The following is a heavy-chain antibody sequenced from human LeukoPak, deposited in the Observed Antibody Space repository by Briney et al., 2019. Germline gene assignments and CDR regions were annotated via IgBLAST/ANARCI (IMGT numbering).Heavy chain of an antibody. CDR3: VRDPIYSFYFDY. CDR1: GFTFSSYG. Sequence: PGGSLRLSCAASGFTFSSYGMHWVRQAPGKGLEWVAVISYNGDNKYYADSVEGRFTISRDNSKNTLYLQMNGLRSEDTAVYYCVRDPIYSFYFDYWGQGTLVSVSS. D-gene: IGHD5-18*01. V-gene: IGHV3-30*03. J-gene: IGHJ4*02. CDR2: ISYNGDNK.